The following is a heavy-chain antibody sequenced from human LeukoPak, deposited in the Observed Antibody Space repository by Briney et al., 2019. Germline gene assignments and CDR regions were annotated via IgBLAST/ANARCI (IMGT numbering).Heavy chain of an antibody. CDR3: AKVSGYAYYFDY. V-gene: IGHV3-23*01. Sequence: GRSLRLSCAASGFTFSSYAMSWVRQAPGKGLEWVSAISGSGGSTYYADSVKGRFTISRDNSKNTLYLQMNSLRAEDTAVYYCAKVSGYAYYFDYWGQGTLVTVSS. CDR1: GFTFSSYA. J-gene: IGHJ4*02. CDR2: ISGSGGST. D-gene: IGHD5-12*01.